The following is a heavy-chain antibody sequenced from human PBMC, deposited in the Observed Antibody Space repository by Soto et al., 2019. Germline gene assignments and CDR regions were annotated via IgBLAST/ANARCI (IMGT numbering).Heavy chain of an antibody. Sequence: ASVKVSCKASGYTFTSYYMHWVRQAPGQGLEWMGIISPSGGSTSYAQKFQGRVTMTRDTSTSTVYMELSSLRSEDTAVYYCARDEDYDSSGYYSFDYWGQGTLVTVSS. D-gene: IGHD3-22*01. J-gene: IGHJ4*02. CDR3: ARDEDYDSSGYYSFDY. CDR2: ISPSGGST. V-gene: IGHV1-46*01. CDR1: GYTFTSYY.